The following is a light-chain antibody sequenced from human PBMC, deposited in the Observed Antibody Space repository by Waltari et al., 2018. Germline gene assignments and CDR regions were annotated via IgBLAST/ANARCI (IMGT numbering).Light chain of an antibody. J-gene: IGKJ4*01. CDR3: QQYYTTPLT. CDR1: QSVLYSSNNRNY. CDR2: WAS. V-gene: IGKV4-1*01. Sequence: DIVMTQSPDSLAVSLGERATIHCKSSQSVLYSSNNRNYLTWYQQKPGQPPKLLIYWASIRESGVPDRFSGSGSGTDFTLTISSLQAEDVAVYYCQQYYTTPLTFGGGTKVEIK.